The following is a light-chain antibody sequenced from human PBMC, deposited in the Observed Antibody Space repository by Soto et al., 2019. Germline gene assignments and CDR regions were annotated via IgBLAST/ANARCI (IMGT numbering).Light chain of an antibody. CDR1: QSVSSN. CDR2: GAS. V-gene: IGKV3-15*01. CDR3: QQYNNWPPA. Sequence: EIVMTQSPATLSVSPGERATLSRRASQSVSSNLAWYQQKPGQAPRLLIYGASTRATGIPARFSGSGSGTEFTLTISSLQSEDFAVYYCQQYNNWPPAFG. J-gene: IGKJ3*01.